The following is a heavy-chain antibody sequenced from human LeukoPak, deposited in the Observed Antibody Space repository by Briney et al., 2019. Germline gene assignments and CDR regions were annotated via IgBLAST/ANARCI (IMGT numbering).Heavy chain of an antibody. D-gene: IGHD2-2*01. V-gene: IGHV3-48*02. CDR2: ISSSSSTI. CDR1: GFTFSSYS. CDR3: AGQAFVCTSCLVY. Sequence: PGGSLRLSCAASGFTFSSYSMNWVRQAPGKGLEWVSYISSSSSTIYYADSVKGRFTISRDNAKNSLYLQMNSLRDEDTAVYYCAGQAFVCTSCLVYWGQGTLVTVSS. J-gene: IGHJ4*02.